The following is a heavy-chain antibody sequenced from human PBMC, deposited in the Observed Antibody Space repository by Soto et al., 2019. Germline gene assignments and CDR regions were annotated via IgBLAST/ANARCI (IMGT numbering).Heavy chain of an antibody. Sequence: PGGSLRLSCPASGFTFSSYRMNWVSQAQENGREWVSYIIRSIRPIYYANSGTDRFTIPRDNAKHSTYLQMNSLRDEETAVYYCARDKSDYFWSGRDYYYYVMDVWGQGNTVTVSS. J-gene: IGHJ6*02. D-gene: IGHD3-3*01. CDR1: GFTFSSYR. V-gene: IGHV3-48*02. CDR3: ARDKSDYFWSGRDYYYYVMDV. CDR2: IIRSIRPI.